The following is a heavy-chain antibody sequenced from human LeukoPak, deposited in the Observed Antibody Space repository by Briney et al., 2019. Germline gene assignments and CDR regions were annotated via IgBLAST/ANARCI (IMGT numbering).Heavy chain of an antibody. Sequence: ASVKVSCKASGYTFTGYYMHWVRQAPGQGLEWMGRINPNSGGTNYAQKFQGRVTMTRDTSISTAYMELSRLRSDDTAVYYCARGRRMVRGVIIDYYYGMDVWGQGTTVTVSS. CDR2: INPNSGGT. D-gene: IGHD3-10*01. J-gene: IGHJ6*02. V-gene: IGHV1-2*06. CDR1: GYTFTGYY. CDR3: ARGRRMVRGVIIDYYYGMDV.